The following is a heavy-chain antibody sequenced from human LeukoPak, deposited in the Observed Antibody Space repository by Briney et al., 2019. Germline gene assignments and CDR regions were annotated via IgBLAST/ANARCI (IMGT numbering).Heavy chain of an antibody. CDR1: GGSISSYY. Sequence: SETLSLTCTVSGGSISSYYRSWIRQPAGKGLEWIGRIYTSGSTNYNPSLKSRVTMSVDTSKNQFSLKLSSVTAADTAVYYCARATYDGYYYYYMDVWGKGTTVTVSS. V-gene: IGHV4-4*07. J-gene: IGHJ6*03. CDR2: IYTSGST. D-gene: IGHD3-22*01. CDR3: ARATYDGYYYYYMDV.